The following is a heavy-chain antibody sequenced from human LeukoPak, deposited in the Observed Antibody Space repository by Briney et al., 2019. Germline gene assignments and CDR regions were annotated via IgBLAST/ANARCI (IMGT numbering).Heavy chain of an antibody. CDR2: ISYSSSYI. J-gene: IGHJ4*03. CDR3: ARVLDGFTISPTLDY. CDR1: GFTFSTYS. D-gene: IGHD1-1*01. V-gene: IGHV3-21*01. Sequence: KTGGSLRLSCSASGFTFSTYSMNWVRQAPGKGLEWVSSISYSSSYIYYADSVKGRFTISRDNAKNSLYLEMNSLRAEDTAVYYCARVLDGFTISPTLDYWGQGTTVTVSS.